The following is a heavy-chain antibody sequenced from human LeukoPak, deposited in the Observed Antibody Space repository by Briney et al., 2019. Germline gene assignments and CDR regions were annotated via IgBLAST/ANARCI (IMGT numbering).Heavy chain of an antibody. V-gene: IGHV4-34*01. CDR1: GGSFSGYY. J-gene: IGHJ6*03. D-gene: IGHD6-19*01. Sequence: PSETLSLTCAVYGGSFSGYYWSWIRQPPGKGLEWIGEINHSGSTNYNPSLKSRVTISVDTSKNQFSLKLSSVTAADTAVYYCARDRQWLGTYYYYYMDVWGKGTTVTVSS. CDR3: ARDRQWLGTYYYYYMDV. CDR2: INHSGST.